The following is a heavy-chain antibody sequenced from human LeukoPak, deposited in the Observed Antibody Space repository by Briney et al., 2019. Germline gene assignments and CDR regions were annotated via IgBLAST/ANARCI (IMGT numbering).Heavy chain of an antibody. CDR2: IKQDGSEK. D-gene: IGHD6-19*01. J-gene: IGHJ4*02. CDR1: GFTFSRSW. Sequence: PGGSLRLSCAASGFTFSRSWMSWVRQAPGKGLEWVANIKQDGSEKYYVDSVRGRFTISRDNAKNSLFLQMDSLRAEDTAVYHCARAVAGTFDYWGQGTLVTVSS. CDR3: ARAVAGTFDY. V-gene: IGHV3-7*01.